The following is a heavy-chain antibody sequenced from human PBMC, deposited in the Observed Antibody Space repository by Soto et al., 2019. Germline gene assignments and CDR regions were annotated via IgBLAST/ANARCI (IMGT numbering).Heavy chain of an antibody. CDR1: GFSCNSYS. CDR2: TSADDTVQ. Sequence: QVNLMESGGGVVQPGGSLRLSYATSGFSCNSYSMHGFRQTPDRGLEWVAVTSADDTVQFYADSVKGRFIVSRDNSRNTVYLQMNSLRVEDTAVYYCAREVVTTQWYFDNWGNGIVVTVSS. D-gene: IGHD1-1*01. J-gene: IGHJ4*01. CDR3: AREVVTTQWYFDN. V-gene: IGHV3-30*01.